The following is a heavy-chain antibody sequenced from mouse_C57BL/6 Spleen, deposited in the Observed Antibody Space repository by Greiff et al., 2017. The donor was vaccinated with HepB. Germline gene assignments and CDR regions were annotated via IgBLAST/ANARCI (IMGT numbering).Heavy chain of an antibody. V-gene: IGHV1-82*01. D-gene: IGHD2-5*01. Sequence: VKLLESGPELVKPGASVKISCKASGYAFSSSWMNWVKQRPGKGLEWIGRIYPGDGDTNYNGKFKGKATLTADKSSSTAYMQLSSLTSEDSAVYFCARDYSNSWYFDVWGTGTTVTVSS. CDR1: GYAFSSSW. CDR2: IYPGDGDT. CDR3: ARDYSNSWYFDV. J-gene: IGHJ1*03.